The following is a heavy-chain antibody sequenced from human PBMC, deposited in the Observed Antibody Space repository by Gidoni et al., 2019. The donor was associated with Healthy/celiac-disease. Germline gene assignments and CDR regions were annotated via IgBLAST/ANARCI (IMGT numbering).Heavy chain of an antibody. J-gene: IGHJ4*02. Sequence: QVQLQQWGAGLLKPSETLSLTCAVYGGSFSGYYWSWIRQPPGKGLEWIVEIDHSGSTKYNPSLKSRVTISVDTSKNQFSLKLSSVTAADTAVYYCARGYGQGAAAGTGDYWGQGTLVTVSS. D-gene: IGHD6-13*01. V-gene: IGHV4-34*01. CDR1: GGSFSGYY. CDR2: IDHSGST. CDR3: ARGYGQGAAAGTGDY.